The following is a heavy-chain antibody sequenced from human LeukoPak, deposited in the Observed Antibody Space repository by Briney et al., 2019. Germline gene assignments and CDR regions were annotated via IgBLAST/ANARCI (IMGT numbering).Heavy chain of an antibody. V-gene: IGHV1-58*02. Sequence: SVKVSCKASGFTFTSSAMQWVRQARGQRLEWIGWIDVGSGNTNYAQKFQERVTITRDMSTSTAYMELSSLRSEDTAVYYCAAIPSGYYYDSSGYRHYFDYWGQGTLVTVSS. CDR1: GFTFTSSA. D-gene: IGHD3-22*01. CDR2: IDVGSGNT. J-gene: IGHJ4*02. CDR3: AAIPSGYYYDSSGYRHYFDY.